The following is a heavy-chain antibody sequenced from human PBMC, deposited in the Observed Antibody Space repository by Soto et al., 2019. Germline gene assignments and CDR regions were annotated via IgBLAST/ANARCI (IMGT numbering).Heavy chain of an antibody. CDR2: INHSGST. J-gene: IGHJ4*02. V-gene: IGHV4-34*01. CDR3: ARGKVYGDYQFDY. Sequence: SETLSLTCAVYGGSFSGYYWSWIRQPPGKGLEWIGEINHSGSTNYNPSLKSRVTISVDTSKNQFSLKLSSVTAADTAVYYCARGKVYGDYQFDYWGQGTLVTVSS. D-gene: IGHD4-17*01. CDR1: GGSFSGYY.